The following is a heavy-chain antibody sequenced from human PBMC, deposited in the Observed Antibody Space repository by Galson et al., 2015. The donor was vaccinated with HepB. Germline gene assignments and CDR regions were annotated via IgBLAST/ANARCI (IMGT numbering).Heavy chain of an antibody. J-gene: IGHJ2*01. Sequence: SLRLSCAASGFTFSTYAMSWVRQTPGKGLQWVSSIDHDGGSPNYVDSVKGRFTISRDNSKNTLHLQMNSLRADDTAVYYCAKATGNGEGYWYFDLWGRGTLVTASS. D-gene: IGHD2-8*01. CDR1: GFTFSTYA. V-gene: IGHV3-23*01. CDR3: AKATGNGEGYWYFDL. CDR2: IDHDGGSP.